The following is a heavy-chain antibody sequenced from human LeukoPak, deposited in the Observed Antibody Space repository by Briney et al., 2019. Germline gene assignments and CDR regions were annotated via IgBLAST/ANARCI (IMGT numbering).Heavy chain of an antibody. Sequence: ASVKVSFKASGYTFTGYYIHWVRQAPGQGPEWMGLINPNSGGTNYAQKFQGRVTMTRDTSISTAYMELSGLTSDDTAVYYCARDLMVRGVIINWFDPWGQGTLVTVSS. CDR2: INPNSGGT. V-gene: IGHV1-2*02. J-gene: IGHJ5*02. CDR1: GYTFTGYY. D-gene: IGHD3-10*01. CDR3: ARDLMVRGVIINWFDP.